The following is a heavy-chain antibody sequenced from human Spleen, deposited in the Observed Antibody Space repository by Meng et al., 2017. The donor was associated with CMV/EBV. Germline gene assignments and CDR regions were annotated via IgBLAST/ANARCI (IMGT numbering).Heavy chain of an antibody. CDR1: GGSFSGYY. CDR2: INHSGST. V-gene: IGHV4-34*01. CDR3: ARAIDYDILTGYFGFDP. J-gene: IGHJ5*02. Sequence: QAQLQQWGAGLLKPSATLSLPCAVYGGSFSGYYWSWIRQPQGKGLEWIGEINHSGSTNYNPSLKSRVTISVDTSKNQFSLKLSSVTAADTAVYYCARAIDYDILTGYFGFDPWGQGTLVTVSS. D-gene: IGHD3-9*01.